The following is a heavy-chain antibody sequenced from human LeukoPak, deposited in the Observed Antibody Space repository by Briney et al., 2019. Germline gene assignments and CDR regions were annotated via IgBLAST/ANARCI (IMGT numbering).Heavy chain of an antibody. V-gene: IGHV3-30*02. CDR1: GFIFSKYG. CDR3: TRGGFYDGSGYYPFDY. D-gene: IGHD3-22*01. Sequence: GGSLRLSCVASGFIFSKYGMHWVRQAPGRGLEWVAFIQYDESNKYYADSIKGRFTLSRDNSKNTLYLQMNSLRPEDTAVYYCTRGGFYDGSGYYPFDYWGQGTLVTVSS. CDR2: IQYDESNK. J-gene: IGHJ4*02.